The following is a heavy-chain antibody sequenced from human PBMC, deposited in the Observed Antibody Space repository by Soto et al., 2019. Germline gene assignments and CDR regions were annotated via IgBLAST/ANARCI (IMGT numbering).Heavy chain of an antibody. CDR3: ARADILTGYYNYYYGMDV. D-gene: IGHD3-9*01. CDR2: IYYSGST. J-gene: IGHJ6*02. CDR1: GGSISSYY. V-gene: IGHV4-59*01. Sequence: PSETLSLTCTVSGGSISSYYWSWIRQPPGKGLEWIGYIYYSGSTNYNPSPKSRVTISVDTSKNQFSLKLSSVTTADTAVYYCARADILTGYYNYYYGMDVCGQGTTVTVSS.